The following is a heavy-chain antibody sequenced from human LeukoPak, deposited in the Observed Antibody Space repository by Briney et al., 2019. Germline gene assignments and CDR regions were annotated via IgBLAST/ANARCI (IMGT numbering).Heavy chain of an antibody. Sequence: SETLSLTCTVSGGSISSYYWSWIRQPPGKGLEWIGYIYYSGSTNYNPSLKSRVTISVDTSKNQFSLQLSSVTAADTAVYYCARLTPYYYDSAEGWFDPWGQGTLVTVSS. CDR1: GGSISSYY. CDR2: IYYSGST. V-gene: IGHV4-59*08. D-gene: IGHD3-22*01. CDR3: ARLTPYYYDSAEGWFDP. J-gene: IGHJ5*02.